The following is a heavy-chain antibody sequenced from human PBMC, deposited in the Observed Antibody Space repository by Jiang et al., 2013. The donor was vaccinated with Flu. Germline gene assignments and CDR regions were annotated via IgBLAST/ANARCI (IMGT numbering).Heavy chain of an antibody. Sequence: TFSSYAISWVRQGPVDKGLSGWEGSSLSLVQQTTHRSSRGRVTITADESTSTAYMELSSLRSEDTAVYYCARDGVKDSSGYYVEGFDYWGQGTLVTVSS. CDR3: ARDGVKDSSGYYVEGFDY. CDR1: TFSSYA. J-gene: IGHJ4*02. CDR2: SSLSLVQ. D-gene: IGHD3-22*01. V-gene: IGHV1-69*01.